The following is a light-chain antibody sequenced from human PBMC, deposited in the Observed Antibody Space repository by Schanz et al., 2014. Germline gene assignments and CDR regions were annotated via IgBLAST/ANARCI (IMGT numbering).Light chain of an antibody. CDR3: CSYAGSSWV. Sequence: QSALTQPPSASGSPGQSVTFSCTGTSSDVGGYNYVSWYQQHPGKAPKLMIYEVSKRPSGVRDRFSGSKSGNTASLTISGLQAEDEADYYCCSYAGSSWVFGGGTKLTVL. V-gene: IGLV2-8*01. J-gene: IGLJ3*02. CDR2: EVS. CDR1: SSDVGGYNY.